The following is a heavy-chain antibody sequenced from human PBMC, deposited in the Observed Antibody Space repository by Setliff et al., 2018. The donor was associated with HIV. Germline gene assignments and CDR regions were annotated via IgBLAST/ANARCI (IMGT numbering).Heavy chain of an antibody. D-gene: IGHD3-22*01. J-gene: IGHJ4*02. CDR2: IYSTGNT. Sequence: SETLSLTCSVSGASISSDSYYWTWIRQPAGKGLEWIGHIYSTGNTNYNSSPKSRVTMSIETSKNQFSLKLTSVTAADTAVYYCARDDDKLFDYWGQGALVTVSS. V-gene: IGHV4-61*09. CDR1: GASISSDSYY. CDR3: ARDDDKLFDY.